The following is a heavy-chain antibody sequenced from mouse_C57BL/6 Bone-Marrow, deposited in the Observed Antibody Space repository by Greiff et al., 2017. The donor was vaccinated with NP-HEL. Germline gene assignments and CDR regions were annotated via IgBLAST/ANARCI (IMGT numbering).Heavy chain of an antibody. CDR2: INPGSGGT. CDR3: ARWAYLDY. V-gene: IGHV1-54*01. D-gene: IGHD1-1*01. J-gene: IGHJ4*01. CDR1: GYAFTNYL. Sequence: QVQLQQSGAELVRPGTSVKVSCKASGYAFTNYLIEWVKQRPGQGLEWIGVINPGSGGTNYNEKFKGKATLTADKSSSTAYMRLSSLTSSESAVCFCARWAYLDYWGKGTSVTVSS.